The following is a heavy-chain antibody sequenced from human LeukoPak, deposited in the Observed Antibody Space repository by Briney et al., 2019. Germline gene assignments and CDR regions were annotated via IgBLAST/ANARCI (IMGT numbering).Heavy chain of an antibody. J-gene: IGHJ4*02. D-gene: IGHD2-15*01. CDR1: GVFIVRHY. Sequence: SETLSLSCTVSGVFIVRHYWIWLRQTPGKGLEWIGQISCSGSTNYNPSLKSRVTISLDRSMNQVSLRLSSVTAADTAVYYCARDGEGDQGWDYWGQGTLVTVSS. CDR2: ISCSGST. V-gene: IGHV4-59*11. CDR3: ARDGEGDQGWDY.